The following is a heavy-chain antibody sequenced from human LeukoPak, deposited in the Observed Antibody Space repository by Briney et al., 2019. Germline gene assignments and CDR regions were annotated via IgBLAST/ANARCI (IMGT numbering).Heavy chain of an antibody. D-gene: IGHD3-22*01. CDR2: MNPNSGNT. V-gene: IGHV1-8*03. CDR1: GYTFTSYD. J-gene: IGHJ4*02. Sequence: ASVKVSCKASGYTFTSYDINWVRQATGQGLEWMGWMNPNSGNTGYAQKFQGRVTITRNTSISTAYMELSSLRSEDTAVYYCARISSGQRCTLRYYFDYWGQGTLVTVSS. CDR3: ARISSGQRCTLRYYFDY.